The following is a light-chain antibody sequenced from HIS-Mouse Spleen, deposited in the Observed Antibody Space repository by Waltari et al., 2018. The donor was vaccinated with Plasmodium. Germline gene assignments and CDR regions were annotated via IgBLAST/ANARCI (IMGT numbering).Light chain of an antibody. CDR3: CSYAGSYTYV. Sequence: QSALTQPRSVSGSPGQSVTISCTGTSSDVGGYNYVSWYQQHPGKAPKLMIYDVSKRPAGVPDRCSGAKDGNTASLTIAGLQAEDEADYYCCSYAGSYTYVFGTGTKVTVL. CDR1: SSDVGGYNY. J-gene: IGLJ1*01. V-gene: IGLV2-11*01. CDR2: DVS.